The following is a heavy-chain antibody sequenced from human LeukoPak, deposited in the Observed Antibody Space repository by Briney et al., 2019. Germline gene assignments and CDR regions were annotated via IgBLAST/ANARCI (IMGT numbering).Heavy chain of an antibody. CDR1: GFTVSSNY. CDR3: ARSFGASNWFDA. Sequence: GGSLRLSCAASGFTVSSNYMSWVRQAPGKGLEWVSVIYDDGRTYYADSAKGRFTISRDNSRNIIYLQMNSLRAEDTAVYYCARSFGASNWFDAWGQGTLVTVSS. J-gene: IGHJ5*02. D-gene: IGHD3-10*01. CDR2: IYDDGRT. V-gene: IGHV3-53*01.